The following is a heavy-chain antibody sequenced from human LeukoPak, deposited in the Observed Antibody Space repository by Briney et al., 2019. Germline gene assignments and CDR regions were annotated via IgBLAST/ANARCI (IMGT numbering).Heavy chain of an antibody. CDR2: IWYDGSDK. Sequence: GGSLRLSCAVSGYTFSSHGMHWVRQAPGKGLEWVAAIWYDGSDKYYADSVKGRFTISRGNSKNMLYLQMDSLRAEDTALYYCARLWGTVSGYFDYWGQGTLVTVSS. CDR3: ARLWGTVSGYFDY. J-gene: IGHJ4*02. CDR1: GYTFSSHG. D-gene: IGHD6-19*01. V-gene: IGHV3-33*01.